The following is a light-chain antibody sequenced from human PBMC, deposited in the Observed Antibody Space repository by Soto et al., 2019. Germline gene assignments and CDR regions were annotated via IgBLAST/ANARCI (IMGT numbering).Light chain of an antibody. Sequence: EIVLTQSPGTLSLSPGERATLSCRASRGVTRSLAWFQQKAGQAPRLLIYGASTRATGIPDRFSGSGSGTDFTLIISRVEPEDFAVYYCLQHGTSPYTFGQGTMVDIK. CDR1: RGVTRS. J-gene: IGKJ1*01. V-gene: IGKV3-20*01. CDR2: GAS. CDR3: LQHGTSPYT.